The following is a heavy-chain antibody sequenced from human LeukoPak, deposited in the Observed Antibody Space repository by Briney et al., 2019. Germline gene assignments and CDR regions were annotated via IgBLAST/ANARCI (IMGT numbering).Heavy chain of an antibody. CDR3: ARTTWDYYYMDV. CDR2: ISYSGTT. CDR1: GGSISSYY. J-gene: IGHJ6*03. Sequence: SETLSLTCTVSGGSISSYYWSWMRQSPGKGLEWIGYISYSGTTNYKSSLKSRVTISVDTSKNQFSLKLSSATAADTAMYYCARTTWDYYYMDVWGKGTTVTVSS. V-gene: IGHV4-59*01. D-gene: IGHD1-1*01.